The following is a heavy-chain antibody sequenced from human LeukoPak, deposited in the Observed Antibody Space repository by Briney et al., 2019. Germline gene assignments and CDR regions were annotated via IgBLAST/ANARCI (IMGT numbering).Heavy chain of an antibody. CDR2: ISTYGIST. V-gene: IGHV3-64D*09. D-gene: IGHD3-16*01. CDR3: VKDQGLHYFDY. J-gene: IGHJ4*02. Sequence: PGGSLRLSCSASGFTFSSYVMHWARQAPGKGLEYVSGISTYGISTSYADSMKGRFTISRDNSKNTLYLQMSSLRGEDTAMYYCVKDQGLHYFDYWGQGTLVTVSS. CDR1: GFTFSSYV.